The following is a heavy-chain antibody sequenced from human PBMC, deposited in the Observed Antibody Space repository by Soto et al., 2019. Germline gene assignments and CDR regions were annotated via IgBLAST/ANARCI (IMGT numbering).Heavy chain of an antibody. D-gene: IGHD6-13*01. Sequence: QVQLQESDPGLVKPSDTLSLTCTVSGGSISGYYWSWIRQSPGKGLEYIGYIYYRGSTNYNPSLKSRVTMSIDTSRNQFSLRVNSVTAADTAVYYCARQQLLPFYYALDVWGQGTTVTVSS. V-gene: IGHV4-59*07. CDR2: IYYRGST. CDR3: ARQQLLPFYYALDV. CDR1: GGSISGYY. J-gene: IGHJ6*02.